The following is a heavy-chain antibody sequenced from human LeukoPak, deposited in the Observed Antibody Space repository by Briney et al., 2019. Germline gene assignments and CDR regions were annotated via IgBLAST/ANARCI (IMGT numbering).Heavy chain of an antibody. J-gene: IGHJ4*02. D-gene: IGHD2-21*01. CDR2: IKQDGSEK. CDR1: GFTFSSYW. V-gene: IGHV3-7*03. CDR3: ARGLWVRNFDY. Sequence: GSLRLSCAASGFTFSSYWMSWVRQAPGNGLEWVANIKQDGSEKYYVDSVKGRFTISRDNAKNSLYLQMNSLRAEDTAVYYCARGLWVRNFDYWGQGTLVTVSS.